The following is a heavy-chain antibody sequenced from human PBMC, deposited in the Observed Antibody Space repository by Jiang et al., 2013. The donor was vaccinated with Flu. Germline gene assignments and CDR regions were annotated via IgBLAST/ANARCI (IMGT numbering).Heavy chain of an antibody. V-gene: IGHV4-34*01. CDR3: ARGYYDSSGYYGMDV. Sequence: PSLKSRVTISVDTSKNQFSLKLSSVTAADTAVYYCARGYYDSSGYYGMDVWGQGTTVTVSS. D-gene: IGHD3-22*01. J-gene: IGHJ6*02.